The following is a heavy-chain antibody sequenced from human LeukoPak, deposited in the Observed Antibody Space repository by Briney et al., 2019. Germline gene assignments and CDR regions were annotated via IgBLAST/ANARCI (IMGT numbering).Heavy chain of an antibody. CDR1: GGTFSSYA. V-gene: IGHV1-69*05. CDR2: IIPIFGTA. CDR3: ARGGGSSGYLYDY. J-gene: IGHJ4*02. D-gene: IGHD3-22*01. Sequence: SVKVSCKASGGTFSSYAISWVRQAPGQGLEWMGGIIPIFGTANYAQKFQGRVTITTDESTSTAYMELSSLRSEDTAVYYCARGGGSSGYLYDYWGQGTLVTVSS.